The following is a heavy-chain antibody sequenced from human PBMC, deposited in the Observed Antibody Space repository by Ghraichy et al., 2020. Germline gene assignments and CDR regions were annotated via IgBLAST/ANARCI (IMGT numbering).Heavy chain of an antibody. CDR2: IHFDGRSK. V-gene: IGHV3-30*02. Sequence: GKSLNISCAASGFTFSTYDMHWVRQAPGKGLEWVAFIHFDGRSKYYADSVKGRFTISRDNSKYTLCLQMDSLQSEDAAVYYCTRDPPGTSHGSGSYGDFWGQGTLVTVSS. D-gene: IGHD3-10*01. CDR3: TRDPPGTSHGSGSYGDF. CDR1: GFTFSTYD. J-gene: IGHJ4*02.